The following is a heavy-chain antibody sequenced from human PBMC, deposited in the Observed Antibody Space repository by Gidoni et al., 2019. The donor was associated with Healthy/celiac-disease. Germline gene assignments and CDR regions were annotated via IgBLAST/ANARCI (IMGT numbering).Heavy chain of an antibody. J-gene: IGHJ4*02. CDR1: GFTFSSYA. CDR3: AKDSLYYYGSGTLPSYYFDY. Sequence: EVQLVESGGGLVQPGGSLRLSCAASGFTFSSYAMSWVRQAPGKGLEWVSAISGSGGSTYYADSVKGRFTISRDNSKNTLYLQMNSLRAEDTAVYYCAKDSLYYYGSGTLPSYYFDYWGQGTLVTVSS. V-gene: IGHV3-23*04. D-gene: IGHD3-10*01. CDR2: ISGSGGST.